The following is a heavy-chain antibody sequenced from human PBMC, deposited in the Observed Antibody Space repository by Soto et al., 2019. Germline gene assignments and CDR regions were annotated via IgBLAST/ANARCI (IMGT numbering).Heavy chain of an antibody. D-gene: IGHD4-17*01. CDR2: IYPGDSDT. V-gene: IGHV5-51*01. J-gene: IGHJ6*03. CDR3: ARSSAVTTDHRGHAENYYYYYMDV. Sequence: PGESLKISCKGSGYSFTSYWIGWVRQMPGKGLEWMGIIYPGDSDTRYSPSFQGQVTISADKSISTAYLQWSSLKASDTAMYYCARSSAVTTDHRGHAENYYYYYMDVWGKGTTVTVSS. CDR1: GYSFTSYW.